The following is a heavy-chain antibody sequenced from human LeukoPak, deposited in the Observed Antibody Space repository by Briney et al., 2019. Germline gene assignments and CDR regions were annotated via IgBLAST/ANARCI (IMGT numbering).Heavy chain of an antibody. Sequence: GRSLRLSCAASGFTFSSYAMHWVRQAPGKGLEWVAVISYDGSNKYYADSVKGRFTISRDNSKNTLYLQVNSLRAEDTAVYYCARGAYYYEDWGQGTLVTVSS. CDR3: ARGAYYYED. CDR2: ISYDGSNK. J-gene: IGHJ4*02. V-gene: IGHV3-30*04. CDR1: GFTFSSYA. D-gene: IGHD3-22*01.